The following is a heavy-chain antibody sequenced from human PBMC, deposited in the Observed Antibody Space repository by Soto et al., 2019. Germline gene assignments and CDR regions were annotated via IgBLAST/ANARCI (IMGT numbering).Heavy chain of an antibody. CDR1: GYTFTSYA. CDR3: ARGPGWHSSGWWGPDY. CDR2: INAGNGNT. J-gene: IGHJ4*02. V-gene: IGHV1-3*01. D-gene: IGHD6-19*01. Sequence: GASVKVSCKASGYTFTSYAMHWVRQAPGQRLEWMGWINAGNGNTKYSQKFQGRVTITRDTSASTAYMELSSLRSEDTAVYYSARGPGWHSSGWWGPDYWGQGTLVTVSS.